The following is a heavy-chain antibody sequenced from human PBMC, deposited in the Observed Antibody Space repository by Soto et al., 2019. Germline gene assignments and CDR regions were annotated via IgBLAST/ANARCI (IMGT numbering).Heavy chain of an antibody. CDR1: GCTFSDDY. J-gene: IGHJ4*02. Sequence: QVELVESGGGLVNPGGSLRLSCAAYGCTFSDDYMTWIRQAPGKGLEWVSYISSSGSAIYYADSVKGRFTISRDNAKNSLYLQMNSLRADDTAVYYCARRAAGGRNFDCWGQGTLVTVSS. CDR3: ARRAAGGRNFDC. D-gene: IGHD6-13*01. CDR2: ISSSGSAI. V-gene: IGHV3-11*01.